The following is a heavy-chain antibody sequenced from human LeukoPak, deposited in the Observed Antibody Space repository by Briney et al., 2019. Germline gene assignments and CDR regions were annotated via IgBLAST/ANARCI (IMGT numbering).Heavy chain of an antibody. CDR2: IRYDGNNK. J-gene: IGHJ3*02. CDR1: GFTFRSYG. Sequence: PGRSLRLSCAASGFTFRSYGMDWVRQAPGKGLEWVAFIRYDGNNKDYGDSVKGRFTISRDNSKNTLYLQMNSLRVEDTAVYYCAKGYGDLVAFDIWGQGTMVTVSS. CDR3: AKGYGDLVAFDI. V-gene: IGHV3-30*02. D-gene: IGHD4-17*01.